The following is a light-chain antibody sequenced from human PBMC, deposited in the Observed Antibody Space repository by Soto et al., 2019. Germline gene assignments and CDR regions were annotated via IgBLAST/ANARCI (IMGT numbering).Light chain of an antibody. CDR1: QNVDRA. J-gene: IGKJ4*01. Sequence: EIVMTQSPATLSVSPGETATLSCRASQNVDRAVAWYQHKPGQAPRLLNVGASFRATGVPGRFSGGGSGTDFTLTISSLQSEDFAVYYCQQYRHWPPLTFGGGTAVEIK. CDR2: GAS. CDR3: QQYRHWPPLT. V-gene: IGKV3-15*01.